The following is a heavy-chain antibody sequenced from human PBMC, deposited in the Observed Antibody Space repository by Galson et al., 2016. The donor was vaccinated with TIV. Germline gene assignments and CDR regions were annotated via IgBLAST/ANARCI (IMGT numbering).Heavy chain of an antibody. V-gene: IGHV3-30*03. J-gene: IGHJ4*02. D-gene: IGHD3-22*01. CDR1: GFTFSGYG. CDR3: ASDTSGYYLTAFDY. Sequence: SLRLSCAASGFTFSGYGMHWVRQAPGKGLEWVALISFDGSNKYYADSVKGRFTISRDNSKNTLSLQMNSLSAEETAVDYCASDTSGYYLTAFDYWGQGTLVTFSA. CDR2: ISFDGSNK.